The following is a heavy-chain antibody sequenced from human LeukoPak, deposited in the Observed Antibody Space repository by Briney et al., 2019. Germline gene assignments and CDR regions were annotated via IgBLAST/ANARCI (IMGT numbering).Heavy chain of an antibody. V-gene: IGHV1-69*13. Sequence: GASVKVSCKASGGSFISWAISWVRQAPGQGLEWMGGIIPIFGTANYAQKFQGRVTITADESTSTAYMELSSLRSEDTAVYYCARGYYDSSGYYYYWGQGTLVTVSS. CDR2: IIPIFGTA. CDR3: ARGYYDSSGYYYY. J-gene: IGHJ4*02. D-gene: IGHD3-22*01. CDR1: GGSFISWA.